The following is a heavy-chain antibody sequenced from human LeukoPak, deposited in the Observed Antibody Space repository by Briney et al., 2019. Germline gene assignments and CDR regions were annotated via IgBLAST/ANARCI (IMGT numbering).Heavy chain of an antibody. J-gene: IGHJ4*02. Sequence: ASVKVSCEASGGTFSSYAISWVRQAPGQGLEWMGGIIPTFGTANYAQKFQGRVTITTDESTSTAYMELSSLRSEDTAVYYCARLGGPNSYGYGYWGQGTLVTVSS. CDR2: IIPTFGTA. CDR1: GGTFSSYA. V-gene: IGHV1-69*05. CDR3: ARLGGPNSYGYGY. D-gene: IGHD5-18*01.